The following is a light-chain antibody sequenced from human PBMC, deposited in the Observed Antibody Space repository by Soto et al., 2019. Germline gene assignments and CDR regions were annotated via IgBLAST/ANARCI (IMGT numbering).Light chain of an antibody. CDR2: KVS. Sequence: DVVMTQSPLSLPVTLGQPASISCRSSQSLVYSDGNTYLHWFQRRPGQSPRRLIYKVSNRDSGVPDRFSGSGSGTDFTLKISRVEAEDVGVYDCMQGTHWPPTFGQGTRLEMK. V-gene: IGKV2-30*01. J-gene: IGKJ5*01. CDR1: QSLVYSDGNTY. CDR3: MQGTHWPPT.